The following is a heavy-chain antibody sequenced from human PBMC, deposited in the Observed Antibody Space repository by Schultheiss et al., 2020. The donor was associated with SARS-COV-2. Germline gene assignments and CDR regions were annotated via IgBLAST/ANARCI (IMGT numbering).Heavy chain of an antibody. V-gene: IGHV3-30*03. CDR3: ARDLAAAGTWRVYSNYYYYGMDV. D-gene: IGHD6-13*01. CDR1: GFTFSSYG. J-gene: IGHJ6*02. CDR2: ISYDGSNK. Sequence: GESLKISCAASGFTFSSYGMHWVRQAPGKGLEWVAVISYDGSNKYYADSVKGRFTISRDNSKNTLYLQMNSLRAEDTAVYYCARDLAAAGTWRVYSNYYYYGMDVWGQGTTVTVSS.